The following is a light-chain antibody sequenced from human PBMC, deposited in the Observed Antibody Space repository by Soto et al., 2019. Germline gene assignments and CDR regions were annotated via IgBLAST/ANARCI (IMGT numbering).Light chain of an antibody. J-gene: IGLJ1*01. V-gene: IGLV1-44*01. CDR1: SSNIGSNT. CDR3: AAWDDGLNGYV. CDR2: SNN. Sequence: QAVVTQPPSASGTPGQRVTISCSGSSSNIGSNTVNWYQQLPGTAPKLLIYSNNQRPSGVPDRFSGSKSGTSASLAISGLQSEAEADYYCAAWDDGLNGYVFGSGTKLTVL.